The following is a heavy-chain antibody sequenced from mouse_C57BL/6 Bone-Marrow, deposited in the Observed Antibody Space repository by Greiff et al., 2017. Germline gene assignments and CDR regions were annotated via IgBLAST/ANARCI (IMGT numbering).Heavy chain of an antibody. D-gene: IGHD1-1*01. J-gene: IGHJ3*01. CDR3: TVAYYDSSWGFAY. V-gene: IGHV14-4*01. CDR1: GFNIKDDY. CDR2: IDPENGDT. Sequence: VQLKQSGAELVRPGASVKLSCTASGFNIKDDYMHWVKQRPEQGLEWIGWIDPENGDTEYASKFQGKATITADTSSNTAYLQLSSLTSEDTAVYYCTVAYYDSSWGFAYWGQGTLVTVSA.